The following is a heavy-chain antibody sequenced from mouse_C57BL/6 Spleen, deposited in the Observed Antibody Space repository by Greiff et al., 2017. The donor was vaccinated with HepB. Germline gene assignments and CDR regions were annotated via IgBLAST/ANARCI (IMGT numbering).Heavy chain of an antibody. D-gene: IGHD6-1*01. CDR3: ARGDSHFDY. CDR2: IYPRSGNT. J-gene: IGHJ2*01. CDR1: GYTFTSYG. V-gene: IGHV1-81*01. Sequence: VKLMESGAELARPGASVKLSCKASGYTFTSYGISWVKQRTGQGLEWIGEIYPRSGNTYYNEKFKGKATLTADKSSSTAYMELRSLTSEDSAVYFCARGDSHFDYWGQGTTLTVSS.